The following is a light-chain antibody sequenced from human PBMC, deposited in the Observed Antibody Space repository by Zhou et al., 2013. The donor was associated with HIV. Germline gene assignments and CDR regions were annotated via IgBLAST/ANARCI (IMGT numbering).Light chain of an antibody. Sequence: IQLTQSPSSLSASVGDRVTISCRASQSISTYVNWYQSKPGKPPKVLIFGTSYLGPGVPSRFSGSGSGTHFILTISRLQPEDFATYFCQQAYSSPRTFGQGTTVEV. CDR1: QSISTY. CDR3: QQAYSSPRT. J-gene: IGKJ1*01. CDR2: GTS. V-gene: IGKV1-39*01.